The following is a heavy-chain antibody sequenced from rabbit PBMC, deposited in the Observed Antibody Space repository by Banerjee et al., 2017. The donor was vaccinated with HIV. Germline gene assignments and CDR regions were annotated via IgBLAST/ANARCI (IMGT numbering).Heavy chain of an antibody. CDR3: ARDRDSYDDYGDFDL. J-gene: IGHJ4*01. CDR2: IANGNSGTT. CDR1: GFTLSSYW. V-gene: IGHV1S40*01. D-gene: IGHD2-1*01. Sequence: DLVKPGASLTLTCTASGFTLSSYWMCWVRQAPGKGLEWIACIANGNSGTTYYASWAKGRFTISKTSSTTVTLQMTSLTAADTATYFCARDRDSYDDYGDFDLWGQGTLVTVS.